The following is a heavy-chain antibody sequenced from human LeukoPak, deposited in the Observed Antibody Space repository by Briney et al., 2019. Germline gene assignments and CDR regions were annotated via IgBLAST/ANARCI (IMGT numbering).Heavy chain of an antibody. CDR3: ARGYGTMTYYYYYMDV. J-gene: IGHJ6*03. D-gene: IGHD3-22*01. CDR2: ISAYNGNT. V-gene: IGHV1-18*01. CDR1: GYTFTSYG. Sequence: ASVKVSCKVSGYTFTSYGISWVRQAPGQGLEWMGWISAYNGNTNFAQKLQGRVTMTTDTSTSTAYMELRSLRSDDTAVYYCARGYGTMTYYYYYMDVWGKGTTVTVSS.